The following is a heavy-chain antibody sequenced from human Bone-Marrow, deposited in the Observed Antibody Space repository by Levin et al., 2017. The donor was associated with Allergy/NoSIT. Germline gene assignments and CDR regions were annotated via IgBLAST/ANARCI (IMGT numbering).Heavy chain of an antibody. CDR2: ISYDGSNK. V-gene: IGHV3-30*18. CDR3: AKGYRDCTGGVCLGY. CDR1: GFTFSSYG. J-gene: IGHJ4*02. Sequence: GGSLRLSCAASGFTFSSYGMHWVRQAPGKGLEWVAVISYDGSNKYYADSVKGRFTISRDNSKNTLYLQMNSLRAEDTAVYYCAKGYRDCTGGVCLGYWGQGTLVTVSS. D-gene: IGHD2-8*02.